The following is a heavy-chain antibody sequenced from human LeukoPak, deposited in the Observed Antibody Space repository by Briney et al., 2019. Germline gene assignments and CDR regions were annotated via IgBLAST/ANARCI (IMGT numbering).Heavy chain of an antibody. CDR1: GYSISSGYY. CDR3: ARGSDILTGYRTPYYFDY. CDR2: ISHSGST. Sequence: PSETLSLTCTVSGYSISSGYYRGWLRQPPGKGLEWIGGISHSGSTYYNSSFHSRVTISIDTSKNQFSLRLTSVTAADTAVYYCARGSDILTGYRTPYYFDYWGRGTLVTVSS. J-gene: IGHJ4*02. V-gene: IGHV4-38-2*02. D-gene: IGHD3-9*01.